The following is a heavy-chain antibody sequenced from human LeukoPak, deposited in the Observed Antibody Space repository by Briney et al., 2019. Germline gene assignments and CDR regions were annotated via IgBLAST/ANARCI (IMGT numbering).Heavy chain of an antibody. D-gene: IGHD5-18*01. CDR3: AVAYSYGSTYYYMDV. CDR2: IYYGGST. J-gene: IGHJ6*03. CDR1: GCTISSYY. Sequence: PSETLSLTCTVSGCTISSYYWRWIRQAPGKGLEWIGYIYYGGSTNYNPSLKSRVTISVDTSKTQFSLKLSSVTAAETAVYYCAVAYSYGSTYYYMDVWGKGTTVTISS. V-gene: IGHV4-59*01.